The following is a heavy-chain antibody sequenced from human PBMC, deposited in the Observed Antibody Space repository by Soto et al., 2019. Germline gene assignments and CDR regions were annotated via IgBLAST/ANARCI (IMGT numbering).Heavy chain of an antibody. CDR2: IYYNGDT. J-gene: IGHJ3*02. CDR1: GGSISSSSYN. V-gene: IGHV4-39*01. CDR3: ARFSGNAFDI. Sequence: SETLSLTCSVSGGSISSSSYNWDWIRQPPGKGLERIGTIYYNGDTDYNPSLKSRAAISVDASDFQFSLKLTSVTAADTSIYYCARFSGNAFDIWGHGTMVTVSS.